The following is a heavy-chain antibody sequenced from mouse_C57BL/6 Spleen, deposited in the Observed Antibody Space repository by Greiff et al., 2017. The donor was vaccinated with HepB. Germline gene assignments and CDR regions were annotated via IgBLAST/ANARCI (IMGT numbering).Heavy chain of an antibody. CDR3: SRKGALGNYLWYFDV. D-gene: IGHD5-5*01. CDR1: GYTFTSYW. V-gene: IGHV1-50*01. CDR2: IDPSDSYT. Sequence: QVQLQQPGAELVKPGASVKLSCKASGYTFTSYWMQWVKQRPGQGLEWIGEIDPSDSYTNYNQKFKGKATLTVDTSSSTAYMQLSSLTSEDSAVYYCSRKGALGNYLWYFDVWGTGTTVTVSS. J-gene: IGHJ1*03.